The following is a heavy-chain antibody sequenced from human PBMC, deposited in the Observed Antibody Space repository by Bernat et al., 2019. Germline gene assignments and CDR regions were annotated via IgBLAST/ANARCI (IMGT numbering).Heavy chain of an antibody. V-gene: IGHV3-23*01. J-gene: IGHJ4*02. CDR3: TKALQASGWYDY. Sequence: EVQLLESGGALVQPGGSLRLSCAASGFTFSSYAMSWVRQAPGKGLEWVSVIGSSGANTYYPDSVKGRFTVSRDNSKNTLYLQMNSLRDEDTAVYYCTKALQASGWYDYWGQGTLVTVSS. CDR2: IGSSGANT. CDR1: GFTFSSYA. D-gene: IGHD6-19*01.